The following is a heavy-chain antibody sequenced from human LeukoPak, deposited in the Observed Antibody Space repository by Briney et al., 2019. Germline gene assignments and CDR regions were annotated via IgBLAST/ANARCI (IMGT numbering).Heavy chain of an antibody. D-gene: IGHD3-10*01. J-gene: IGHJ4*02. CDR2: ISSSGSTI. CDR1: GFTFSSYE. Sequence: GGSLRLSCAASGFTFSSYEMNWVRQAPGKGLEWVSYISSSGSTIYYADSVKGRFTISRDNSKNTLYLQMGSLRAEDMAVYYCARQSLYYYGSGSYYDYWGQGTLVTVSS. V-gene: IGHV3-48*03. CDR3: ARQSLYYYGSGSYYDY.